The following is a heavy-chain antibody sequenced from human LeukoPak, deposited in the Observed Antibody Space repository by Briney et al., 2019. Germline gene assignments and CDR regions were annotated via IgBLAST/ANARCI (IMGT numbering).Heavy chain of an antibody. V-gene: IGHV1-58*01. CDR1: GFTFTSSA. J-gene: IGHJ6*02. CDR3: AATQQEMVPAYYGMDV. CDR2: IVVGSGNT. D-gene: IGHD6-13*01. Sequence: SVNVSCKASGFTFTSSAAQWVRQARGQRLEWIGWIVVGSGNTNYAQKFQERVTITRDMSTSTAYMELSSLRSEDTAVYYCAATQQEMVPAYYGMDVWGQGTTVTASS.